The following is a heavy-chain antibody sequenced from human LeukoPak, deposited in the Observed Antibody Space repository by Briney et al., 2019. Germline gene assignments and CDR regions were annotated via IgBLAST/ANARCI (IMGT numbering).Heavy chain of an antibody. CDR1: EFTLSSYF. V-gene: IGHV3-74*01. CDR3: ARAVRWDGDLDY. Sequence: PGGSLRLSCAASEFTLSSYFMHWVRQVPGKGLVWVSRINLDGSNSLYADSVEGRFTISRDNAKNTLFLQMNSLRVEDTAVYYCARAVRWDGDLDYWGQGALVTVSS. D-gene: IGHD4-17*01. J-gene: IGHJ4*02. CDR2: INLDGSNS.